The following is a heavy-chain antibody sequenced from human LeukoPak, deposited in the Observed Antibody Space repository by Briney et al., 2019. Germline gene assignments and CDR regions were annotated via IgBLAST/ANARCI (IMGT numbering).Heavy chain of an antibody. V-gene: IGHV3-74*01. J-gene: IGHJ6*03. CDR2: INNVGNGA. CDR1: GFTFSSYW. Sequence: GGSLRLSCAASGFTFSSYWMFWVRQAPGQGLEWVSRINNVGNGASHADSVRGRFTISRDNAKNMLYLQMNSLRAVDTAVYYCARVAYYYYYYMDVWGKGTTVTVSS. CDR3: ARVAYYYYYYMDV.